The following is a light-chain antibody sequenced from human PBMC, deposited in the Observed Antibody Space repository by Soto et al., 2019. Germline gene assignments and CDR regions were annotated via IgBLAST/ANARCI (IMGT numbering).Light chain of an antibody. CDR1: QSVSSK. Sequence: EILMTQSPATLAVSPGERATLSCRASQSVSSKLAWYQQKPGQTPRLLIFGASTRATGIPARFSGSGSGTEFTLTISSLQHEDFAVYYCQQYAVWHPQTFGQGTKVDIK. V-gene: IGKV3-15*01. J-gene: IGKJ1*01. CDR3: QQYAVWHPQT. CDR2: GAS.